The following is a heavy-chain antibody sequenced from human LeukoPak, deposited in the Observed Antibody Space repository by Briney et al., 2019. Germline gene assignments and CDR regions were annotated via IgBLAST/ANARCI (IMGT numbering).Heavy chain of an antibody. Sequence: SQTLSLTCTVSGGSIGSGSYYWSWIRQPAGKGLEWIGRIYTSGSTNYNPSLKSRVTISVDTSKNQFSLKLSSVTAADTAVYYCARGQRGWALYSYNWFDPWGQGTLVTVSS. CDR1: GGSIGSGSYY. V-gene: IGHV4-61*02. J-gene: IGHJ5*02. D-gene: IGHD2-8*01. CDR3: ARGQRGWALYSYNWFDP. CDR2: IYTSGST.